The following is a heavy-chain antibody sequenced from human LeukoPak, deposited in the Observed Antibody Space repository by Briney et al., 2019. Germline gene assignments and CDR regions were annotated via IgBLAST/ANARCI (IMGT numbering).Heavy chain of an antibody. CDR2: ISSTTSI. CDR1: GFTFSSYG. J-gene: IGHJ4*02. D-gene: IGHD2-2*01. CDR3: VRRDCGTTTCPNFDY. Sequence: AGGALRLSCAASGFTFSSYGMNWVRQAPGKGLEWIAYISSTTSIYYADSVKGRFTISTDNAKHSVFLQMNSPGGEDTAVYYCVRRDCGTTTCPNFDYWGQGILVTVSS. V-gene: IGHV3-48*01.